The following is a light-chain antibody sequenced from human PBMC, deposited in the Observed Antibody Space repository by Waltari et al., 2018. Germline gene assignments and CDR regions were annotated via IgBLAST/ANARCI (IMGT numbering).Light chain of an antibody. CDR2: QVT. J-gene: IGLJ2*01. CDR3: SSYAGDNRLI. Sequence: QYALTQPASVSGSPGQSITISCTGTSNDVGYFDLVSWYQQHPGKAPKLLIYQVTKRPSEISYRFSGSKSGSTASLTISGLQSEDEADYYCSSYAGDNRLIFGGGTKVTVL. CDR1: SNDVGYFDL. V-gene: IGLV2-23*02.